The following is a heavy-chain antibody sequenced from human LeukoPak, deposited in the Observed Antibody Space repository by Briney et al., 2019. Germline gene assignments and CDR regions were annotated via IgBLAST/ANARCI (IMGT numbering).Heavy chain of an antibody. J-gene: IGHJ5*02. CDR2: ISTYNGNT. D-gene: IGHD2-2*03. V-gene: IGHV1-18*04. CDR3: ARDLGYCGTDGCHRNWFDP. CDR1: GYTFSRDG. Sequence: ASVTVSCKASGYTFSRDGISWVRQAPGQGLEWMGWISTYNGNTNYAQKLQGRVTMTTDTSTSTAYMELRSLTSDDTAVYYCARDLGYCGTDGCHRNWFDPWGQGTLVTVSS.